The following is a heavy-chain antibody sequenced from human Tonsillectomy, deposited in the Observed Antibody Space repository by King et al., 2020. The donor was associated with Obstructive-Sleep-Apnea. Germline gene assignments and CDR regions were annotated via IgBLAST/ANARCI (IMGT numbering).Heavy chain of an antibody. V-gene: IGHV3-23*04. Sequence: VQLVESGGGLVQPGGSLILSCAASGFTFSIHAMSWVRQAPGKGMEWVTAFTGSVGSTYYADSVKGRFTIYRDNSKNTLYVQMNSLRADDTAVYYCARDKVYYDSSGPSRYFDLWGRGTLVTVSS. D-gene: IGHD3-22*01. CDR3: ARDKVYYDSSGPSRYFDL. J-gene: IGHJ2*01. CDR2: FTGSVGST. CDR1: GFTFSIHA.